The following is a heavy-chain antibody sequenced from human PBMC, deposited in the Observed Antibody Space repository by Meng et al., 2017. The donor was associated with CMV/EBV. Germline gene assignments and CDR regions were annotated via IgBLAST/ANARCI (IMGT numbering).Heavy chain of an antibody. J-gene: IGHJ6*02. CDR2: IYSGGST. V-gene: IGHV3-66*02. CDR3: ASTARNYYYYGMDV. D-gene: IGHD2-21*02. CDR1: GFTVSSNY. Sequence: GESLKISCAASGFTVSSNYMSWVRQAPGKGLEWVSVIYSGGSTYYADSVKGRFTISRDNSKNTPYLQMNSLRPEDTAVYYCASTARNYYYYGMDVWGQGTTVTVSS.